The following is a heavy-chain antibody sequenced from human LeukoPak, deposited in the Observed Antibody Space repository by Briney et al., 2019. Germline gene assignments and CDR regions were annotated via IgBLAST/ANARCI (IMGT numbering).Heavy chain of an antibody. CDR1: GGSISSSSYY. CDR2: IYYSGST. Sequence: SETLSLTCTVSGGSISSSSYYWGWIRQPPGKGLEWIGSIYYSGSTYYNPSIKSRVTISVDTSKNQFSLKLSSVTAADTAVYYCARGMIVVPSGFDYWGQGTLVTVSS. J-gene: IGHJ4*02. V-gene: IGHV4-39*01. D-gene: IGHD3-22*01. CDR3: ARGMIVVPSGFDY.